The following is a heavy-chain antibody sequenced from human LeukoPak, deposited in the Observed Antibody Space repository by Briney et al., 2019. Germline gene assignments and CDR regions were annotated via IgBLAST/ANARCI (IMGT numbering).Heavy chain of an antibody. CDR1: GGSISSYY. V-gene: IGHV4-59*01. J-gene: IGHJ3*02. Sequence: PSETLSLTCTVSGGSISSYYWSWIRQPPGKGLEWIGYICYSGSTNYNPSLKSRVTISVDTSKNQFSLKLSSVTAADTAVYYCARDRATDAFDIWGQGTMVTVSS. CDR3: ARDRATDAFDI. CDR2: ICYSGST.